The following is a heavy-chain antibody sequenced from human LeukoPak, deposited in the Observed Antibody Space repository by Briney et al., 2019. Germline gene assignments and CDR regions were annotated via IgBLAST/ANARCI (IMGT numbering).Heavy chain of an antibody. J-gene: IGHJ5*02. CDR2: INAGNGNT. Sequence: GASVKVSCKASGYTFTSYAIHWVRQAPGQRLEWMGWINAGNGNTKYSQEFQDRVTITRDTSASTAYMELSSLRSEHMAVYYCARADSSGWYNWFDPWGQGTLVTVSS. V-gene: IGHV1-3*03. CDR3: ARADSSGWYNWFDP. CDR1: GYTFTSYA. D-gene: IGHD6-19*01.